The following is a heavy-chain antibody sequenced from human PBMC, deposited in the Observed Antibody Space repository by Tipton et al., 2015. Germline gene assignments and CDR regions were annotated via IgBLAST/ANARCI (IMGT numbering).Heavy chain of an antibody. CDR3: ARVPFDYFDY. V-gene: IGHV4-31*03. CDR1: GDSISSGGYY. CDR2: SYYSGST. Sequence: TLSLTCTVSGDSISSGGYYWSWSRQHPGKGLERLGYSYYSGSTYYNPSLKSRLTISVDMSKNQFSLKLSSVTAADTAVYYCARVPFDYFDYWGQGILVTVSS. J-gene: IGHJ4*02.